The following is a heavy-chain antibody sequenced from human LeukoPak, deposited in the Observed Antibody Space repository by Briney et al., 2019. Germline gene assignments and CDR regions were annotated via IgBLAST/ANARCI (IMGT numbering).Heavy chain of an antibody. CDR2: INPNSGGT. Sequence: ASVKVSCKASGYTFTGYYMHWVRQAPGQGLGWMAWINPNSGGTYYAQNFHDRITMTRDTSISTAYMELSRLRSDDTAIYYCARANALYCSSTSCLLDYWGQGTLDTVSS. D-gene: IGHD2-2*01. CDR1: GYTFTGYY. J-gene: IGHJ4*02. V-gene: IGHV1-2*02. CDR3: ARANALYCSSTSCLLDY.